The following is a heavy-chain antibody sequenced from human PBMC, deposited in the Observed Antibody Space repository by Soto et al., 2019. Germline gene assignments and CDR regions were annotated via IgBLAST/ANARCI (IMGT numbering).Heavy chain of an antibody. CDR3: ARLERGAPTHYFDY. Sequence: GASVKVSCKASGGTFSSYAISWVRQAPGQGLEWMGGIIPIFGTANYAQKFQGRVTITADESTSTAYMELSSLRSEDTAVYYCARLERGAPTHYFDYWGQGTLVTVSA. CDR2: IIPIFGTA. V-gene: IGHV1-69*13. CDR1: GGTFSSYA. D-gene: IGHD1-26*01. J-gene: IGHJ4*02.